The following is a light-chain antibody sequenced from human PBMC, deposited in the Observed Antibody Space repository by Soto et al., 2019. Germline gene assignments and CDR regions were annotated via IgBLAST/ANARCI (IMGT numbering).Light chain of an antibody. CDR1: SSDIGGYNS. Sequence: QSALTQPASVSGSPGQSITISCTGTSSDIGGYNSVSWFQQHPGKAPKLMISEVSNRPSGVSNRFSGSKVDNTASLTISGLQAEDEADYYCASYTTTGTVLFGAGTKVTV. CDR2: EVS. V-gene: IGLV2-14*01. CDR3: ASYTTTGTVL. J-gene: IGLJ2*01.